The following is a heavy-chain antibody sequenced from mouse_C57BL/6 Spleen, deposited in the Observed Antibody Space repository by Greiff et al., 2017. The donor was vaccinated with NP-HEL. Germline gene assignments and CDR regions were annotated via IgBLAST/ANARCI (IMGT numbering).Heavy chain of an antibody. CDR2: IYPGSGST. V-gene: IGHV1-55*01. D-gene: IGHD4-1*01. Sequence: VQLQQPGAELVKPGASVKMSCKASGYTFTSYWITWVKQRPGQGLEWIGDIYPGSGSTNYNEKFKSKATLTVDTSSSTAYMQLSSLTSEDSAVYYCARSPNWDWYFDVWGTGTTVTVSS. CDR1: GYTFTSYW. J-gene: IGHJ1*03. CDR3: ARSPNWDWYFDV.